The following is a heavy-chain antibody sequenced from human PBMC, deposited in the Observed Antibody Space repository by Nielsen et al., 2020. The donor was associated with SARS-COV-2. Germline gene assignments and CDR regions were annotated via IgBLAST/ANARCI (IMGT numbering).Heavy chain of an antibody. D-gene: IGHD2-15*01. J-gene: IGHJ3*02. Sequence: WIRQPPGKGLEWIGSIYYSGSTYNNPSLKSRVTISADTSKNQFSLKVSSVTAADTAVYYCARGSPVGGFDIWGQGTMVTVSS. CDR3: ARGSPVGGFDI. V-gene: IGHV4-39*01. CDR2: IYYSGST.